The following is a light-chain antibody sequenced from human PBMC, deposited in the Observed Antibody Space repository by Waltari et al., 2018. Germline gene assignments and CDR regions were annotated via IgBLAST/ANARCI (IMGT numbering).Light chain of an antibody. CDR2: DVS. CDR1: GSDVADSNF. Sequence: QSALTQPRSVSGSPGQSVTISCTGTGSDVADSNFVSWYQQHPGEAPKLVIYDVSERPSGVPYRFSGSKSGNSASLSVSGLQAEDEAVYYCCSYTGTWVFGGGTKLTVL. J-gene: IGLJ3*02. CDR3: CSYTGTWV. V-gene: IGLV2-11*01.